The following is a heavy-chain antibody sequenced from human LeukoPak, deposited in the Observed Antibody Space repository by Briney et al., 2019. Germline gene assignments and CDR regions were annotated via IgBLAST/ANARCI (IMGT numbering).Heavy chain of an antibody. V-gene: IGHV4-34*01. Sequence: SETLSLTCGVSGESLSTYFGTWMRQSPGKGLEWIGEISQSGSTLYNPSLKSRVTISVDTSKSHFSLKLTSVTAADTATYYCARGSAYYFPYMDVWGTGTAVTVSS. J-gene: IGHJ6*03. CDR3: ARGSAYYFPYMDV. CDR1: GESLSTYF. CDR2: ISQSGST.